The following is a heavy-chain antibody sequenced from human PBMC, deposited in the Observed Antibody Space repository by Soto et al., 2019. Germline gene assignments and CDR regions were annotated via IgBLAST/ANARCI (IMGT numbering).Heavy chain of an antibody. V-gene: IGHV3-53*01. CDR2: IYSSGTI. Sequence: PGGSLSLSCEASGISVSSNYMSWVRQAPGKGLERVAVIYSSGTIYYADSVKGRFTISRDNSKNTLYLQMDSLRAEDTALYYCAKAMSTPSRPRNYFDYWGQGTLVTVSS. J-gene: IGHJ4*02. D-gene: IGHD6-6*01. CDR1: GISVSSNY. CDR3: AKAMSTPSRPRNYFDY.